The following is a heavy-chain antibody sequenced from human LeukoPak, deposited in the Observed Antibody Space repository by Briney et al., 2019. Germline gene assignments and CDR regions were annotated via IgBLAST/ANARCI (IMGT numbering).Heavy chain of an antibody. D-gene: IGHD2-8*01. V-gene: IGHV3-48*02. J-gene: IGHJ4*02. Sequence: PGGSLRLSCAASGFXFSDHDINWVRQAPGKGLEWVSYIKTTGTPIYYADSVKGRFTISRDNAKNSLYLQMNSLRDEDTAVYFCARDLYDRATDYWGQGTLVTVSS. CDR1: GFXFSDHD. CDR2: IKTTGTPI. CDR3: ARDLYDRATDY.